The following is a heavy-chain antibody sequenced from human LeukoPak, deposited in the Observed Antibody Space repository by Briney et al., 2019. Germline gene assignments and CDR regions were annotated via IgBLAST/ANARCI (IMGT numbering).Heavy chain of an antibody. CDR3: ARAPYYDFWSGYYSNYFDY. Sequence: ASVKVSCTASGYTFTSFAMHWVRQAPGQRLEWMGWINAGNGNTKYSQKFQGRVTITRDTSASTAYMELSSLRSEDTAVYYCARAPYYDFWSGYYSNYFDYWGQGTLVTVSS. J-gene: IGHJ4*02. CDR2: INAGNGNT. D-gene: IGHD3-3*01. CDR1: GYTFTSFA. V-gene: IGHV1-3*01.